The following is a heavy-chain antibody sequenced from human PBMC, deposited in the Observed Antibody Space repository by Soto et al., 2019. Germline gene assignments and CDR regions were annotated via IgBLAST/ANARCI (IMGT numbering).Heavy chain of an antibody. CDR1: GFTFSDYY. D-gene: IGHD6-19*01. CDR3: ARDSADTSGWYTDY. Sequence: QVQLVESGGGLVKPGGSLRLSCAASGFTFSDYYMSWIRQAPGKGLEWVSYISSSSSYTNYADSVKGRFTISRDNAKNSLYLQMNSLRAEDTAVYYCARDSADTSGWYTDYWGQGTLVTVSS. V-gene: IGHV3-11*05. CDR2: ISSSSSYT. J-gene: IGHJ4*02.